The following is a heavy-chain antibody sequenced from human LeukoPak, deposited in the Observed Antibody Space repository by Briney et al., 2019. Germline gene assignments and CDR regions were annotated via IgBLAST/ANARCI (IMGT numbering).Heavy chain of an antibody. D-gene: IGHD1-20*01. Sequence: ASVKVSCKASGYTFTSYDINWVRQATGQGLEWMGWMNPNSGNTGYAQKFQGRVTMTRNTSISTAYMELSSLRSEDTAVYYCVTGAADAKNLIDYWGQGTLVTVSS. CDR3: VTGAADAKNLIDY. CDR2: MNPNSGNT. CDR1: GYTFTSYD. V-gene: IGHV1-8*02. J-gene: IGHJ4*02.